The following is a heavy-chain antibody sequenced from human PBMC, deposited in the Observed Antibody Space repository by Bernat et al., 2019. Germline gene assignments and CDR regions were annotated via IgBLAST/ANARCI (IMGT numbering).Heavy chain of an antibody. V-gene: IGHV3-9*01. CDR2: ISWNSGSI. J-gene: IGHJ6*02. Sequence: EVQLVESGGGLVQPGRSLRLSCAASGFTFDDYAMHWVRQAPGKGLEWVSGISWNSGSIGYAESVKGRFTISRNNAKNSLYLQMNRLRAEDTALYYCAKDKAYRGYYYGMDVWGQGTTVTVSS. D-gene: IGHD1-26*01. CDR1: GFTFDDYA. CDR3: AKDKAYRGYYYGMDV.